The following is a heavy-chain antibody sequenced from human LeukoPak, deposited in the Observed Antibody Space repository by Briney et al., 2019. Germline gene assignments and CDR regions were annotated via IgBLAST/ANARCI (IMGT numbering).Heavy chain of an antibody. Sequence: PGGSLRLSCAASGFTFSSYAMHWVRQAPGKGLEWVAVISYDGSNKYYADSVKGRFTISRDNSKNTLYLQMNSLRAEDTAVYFCASGPLDYWGQGTLVTVSS. V-gene: IGHV3-30-3*01. J-gene: IGHJ4*02. CDR1: GFTFSSYA. CDR2: ISYDGSNK. CDR3: ASGPLDY.